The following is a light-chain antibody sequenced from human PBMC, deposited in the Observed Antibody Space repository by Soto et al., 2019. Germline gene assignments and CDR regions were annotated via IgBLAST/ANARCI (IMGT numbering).Light chain of an antibody. Sequence: EIVLTQSPRTLTLSPGERATFSCRASQSVTTDLAWYQQKPGQAPSLLIYDSSNRATGIPARFSGRGSGTDFTLTISSLEPEDFAVYYCQQRSKWPITFGQGTRLEIK. CDR2: DSS. J-gene: IGKJ5*01. CDR3: QQRSKWPIT. CDR1: QSVTTD. V-gene: IGKV3-11*01.